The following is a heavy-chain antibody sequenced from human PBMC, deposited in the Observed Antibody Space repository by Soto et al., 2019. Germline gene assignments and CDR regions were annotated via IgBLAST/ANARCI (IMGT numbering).Heavy chain of an antibody. V-gene: IGHV3-23*01. D-gene: IGHD4-17*01. J-gene: IGHJ3*02. CDR3: ARPRGYGVFDAYDI. Sequence: LRLSCAASGFTFSTYAISWVRQAPWKGLEWVSAISGSGGSTFYADSVKGRFTISRDNSINTLYLQMNRLRTEDTAVYYCARPRGYGVFDAYDIWGQGAMVTVSS. CDR2: ISGSGGST. CDR1: GFTFSTYA.